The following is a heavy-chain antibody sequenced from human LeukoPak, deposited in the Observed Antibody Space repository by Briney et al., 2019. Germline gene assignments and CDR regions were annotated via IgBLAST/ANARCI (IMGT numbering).Heavy chain of an antibody. Sequence: GGSLRLSCAASGFTVNSNSMSWVRQATGKGLECVAAIYSGDSTYYPDSVKGRFSISRDNSKNTLYFQMSSLRAEDTAIYYCEGRPYYYYGMDVWGQGTTVTVSS. V-gene: IGHV3-53*01. CDR2: IYSGDST. CDR3: EGRPYYYYGMDV. J-gene: IGHJ6*02. CDR1: GFTVNSNS.